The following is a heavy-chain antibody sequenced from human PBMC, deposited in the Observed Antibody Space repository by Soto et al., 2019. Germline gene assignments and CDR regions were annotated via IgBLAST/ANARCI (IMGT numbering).Heavy chain of an antibody. CDR1: GFTFSNYA. D-gene: IGHD6-13*01. CDR2: ISGSGGST. Sequence: EVQLLESGGGLVQPGGSLRLSCAASGFTFSNYAVTWVRQAPGKGLEWVSTISGSGGSTYYADSVKGRFTIYRDNSKNTLYLQMNSLRAEDTAGYYGAKDQGSSWYEIDYWGQGTLVTVSS. V-gene: IGHV3-23*01. CDR3: AKDQGSSWYEIDY. J-gene: IGHJ4*02.